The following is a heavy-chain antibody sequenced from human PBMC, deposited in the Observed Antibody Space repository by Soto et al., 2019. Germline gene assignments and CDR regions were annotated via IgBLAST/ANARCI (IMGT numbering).Heavy chain of an antibody. CDR1: GYTFTSYA. CDR3: ARGDTAMVTSTFDY. D-gene: IGHD5-18*01. CDR2: INAGNGNT. J-gene: IGHJ4*02. Sequence: ASVKVSCKASGYTFTSYARHWVRQAPGQRLEWMGWINAGNGNTKYSQKFQGRVTITRDTSASTAYMELSSLRSEDTAVYYCARGDTAMVTSTFDYWGQGTLVTVS. V-gene: IGHV1-3*01.